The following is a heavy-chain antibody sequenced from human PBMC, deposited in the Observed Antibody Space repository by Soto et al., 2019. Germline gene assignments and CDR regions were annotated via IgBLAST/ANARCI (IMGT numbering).Heavy chain of an antibody. D-gene: IGHD3-16*01. CDR2: IYPDDSAA. V-gene: IGHV5-51*01. CDR1: GYPFSTAW. CDR3: ERQRRDVSDVCFLCPMDV. J-gene: IGHJ6*02. Sequence: MTICVQRSGYPFSTAWVAWVRQMPGKALKWMVLIYPDDSAARENPAFRGQVTISADTSPITFFFHWRSLKSSDTATDFCERQRRDVSDVCFLCPMDVLGHGTSVTVS.